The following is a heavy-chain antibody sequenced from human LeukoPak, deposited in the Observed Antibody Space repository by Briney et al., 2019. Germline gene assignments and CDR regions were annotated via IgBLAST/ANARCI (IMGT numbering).Heavy chain of an antibody. J-gene: IGHJ1*01. CDR2: MNPNSGNT. D-gene: IGHD6-19*01. V-gene: IGHV1-8*03. CDR1: GYTFTSYD. Sequence: GASVKVSCKASGYTFTSYDINWVRQATGQGLEWMGWMNPNSGNTGYAQKFQGRVTITRNTSISTAYMELSSLRSEDTAVYYCATDIAVAGTDFQHWGQGTLVTVSS. CDR3: ATDIAVAGTDFQH.